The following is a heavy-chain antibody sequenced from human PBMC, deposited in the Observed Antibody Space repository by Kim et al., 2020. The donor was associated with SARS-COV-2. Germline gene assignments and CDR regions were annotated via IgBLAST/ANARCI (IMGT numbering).Heavy chain of an antibody. Sequence: GGSLRLSCAASGFTFSTYAMSWVRQAPGKGLEWVSVISGGGGSTYYADSVKGRFTISRDNSKNTLYVQMNSLRAEDTAIYYCAKHSRTTCCNDAFDIWGQGTVVTVSS. CDR3: AKHSRTTCCNDAFDI. CDR1: GFTFSTYA. V-gene: IGHV3-23*01. J-gene: IGHJ3*02. D-gene: IGHD2-2*01. CDR2: ISGGGGST.